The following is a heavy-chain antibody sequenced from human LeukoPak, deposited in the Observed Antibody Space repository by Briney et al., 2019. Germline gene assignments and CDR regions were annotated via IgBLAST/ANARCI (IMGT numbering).Heavy chain of an antibody. CDR1: GFTFSSHN. Sequence: GGSLRLSCAASGFTFSSHNMDWVRQPPGKGLEGISYISDSSITMYYADSVKGRFTISRDNAKNSLYLQMNSLRAEDTAVYYCARDGGFCSGGFCYRLFDPWGQGTLVTVSS. J-gene: IGHJ5*02. CDR2: ISDSSITM. V-gene: IGHV3-48*04. CDR3: ARDGGFCSGGFCYRLFDP. D-gene: IGHD2-15*01.